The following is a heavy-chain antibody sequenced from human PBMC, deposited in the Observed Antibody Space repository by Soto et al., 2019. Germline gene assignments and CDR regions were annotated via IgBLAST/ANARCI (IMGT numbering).Heavy chain of an antibody. CDR3: AIHNVGYDYGDSHGGYNWFEP. CDR2: VNHSGST. CDR1: GGSFRGYY. D-gene: IGHD4-17*01. J-gene: IGHJ5*02. Sequence: PSETLSLTCAVLGGSFRGYYWSWIRQPPGKGLEWIGEVNHSGSTNYNPSLKSRVTISADMSMNQISLKLSSVTAADTAVYQFAIHNVGYDYGDSHGGYNWFEPWGQGTLVTVSS. V-gene: IGHV4-34*01.